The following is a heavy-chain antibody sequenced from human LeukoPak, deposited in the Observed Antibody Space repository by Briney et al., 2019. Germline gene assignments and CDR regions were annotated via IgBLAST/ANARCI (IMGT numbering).Heavy chain of an antibody. CDR1: GGSITSSRYY. CDR3: ASLPIVVVTGY. V-gene: IGHV4-39*01. Sequence: SETLSLTCTVSGGSITSSRYYWGWIRQPPGKGLEWIGTIYYDGSAYYNPSLKSRVTVSVDTSKKQFSLKLRSVTATDTAVYYCASLPIVVVTGYWGQGTLVTVSS. J-gene: IGHJ4*02. D-gene: IGHD3-22*01. CDR2: IYYDGSA.